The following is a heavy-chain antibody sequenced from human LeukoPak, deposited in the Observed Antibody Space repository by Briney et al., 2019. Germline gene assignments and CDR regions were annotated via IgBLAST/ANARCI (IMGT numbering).Heavy chain of an antibody. J-gene: IGHJ3*02. CDR3: ARDVPTWIQLGPAKDDAFDI. V-gene: IGHV3-66*01. CDR2: IYPGDST. D-gene: IGHD5-18*01. CDR1: GFTVSSNY. Sequence: PGGSLRLSCAASGFTVSSNYMIWVRQAPGKGLEWVSVIYPGDSTYYTDSVKGRFTISRDNSKNTFYLQMNSLRAEDTAVYYCARDVPTWIQLGPAKDDAFDIWGQGTMVTVSS.